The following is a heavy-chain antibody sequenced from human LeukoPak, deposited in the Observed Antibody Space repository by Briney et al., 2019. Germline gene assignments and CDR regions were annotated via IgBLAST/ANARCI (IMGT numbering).Heavy chain of an antibody. CDR1: GGSISSGGYS. Sequence: SETLSLTCAVSGGSISSGGYSWSWIRQPPGKGLEWIGYIYHSGSTYYNPSLKSRITISVDRSKNQFSLKLSSVTAADTAVYYCAGAGDYGAQADYWGQGTLVTVSS. CDR3: AGAGDYGAQADY. D-gene: IGHD4-17*01. V-gene: IGHV4-30-2*01. J-gene: IGHJ4*02. CDR2: IYHSGST.